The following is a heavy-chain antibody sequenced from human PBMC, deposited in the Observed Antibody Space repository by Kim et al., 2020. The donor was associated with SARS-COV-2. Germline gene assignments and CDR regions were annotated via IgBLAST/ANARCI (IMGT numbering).Heavy chain of an antibody. Sequence: SADSVKCWFTISRDNSKNTLYLQMNSLRAEDTAVYYCARGASYYYYGMDVWGQGTTVTVSS. CDR3: ARGASYYYYGMDV. J-gene: IGHJ6*02. V-gene: IGHV3-53*01.